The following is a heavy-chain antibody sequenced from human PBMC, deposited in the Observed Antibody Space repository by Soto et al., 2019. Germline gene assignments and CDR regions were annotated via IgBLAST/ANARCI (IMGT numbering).Heavy chain of an antibody. CDR2: ISARGGSL. CDR1: GFSFSSYA. V-gene: IGHV3-23*01. CDR3: AKGPIEYSASVDN. Sequence: EVQLLESGGGLVQPGGSLRLSCAASGFSFSSYAMVWVRQAPGKGLEWVSVISARGGSLYFADSVKGRFTIARDNSKNVLSLEMNSLRDDDTATYFCAKGPIEYSASVDNWGQGTLVVVSS. J-gene: IGHJ4*02. D-gene: IGHD5-12*01.